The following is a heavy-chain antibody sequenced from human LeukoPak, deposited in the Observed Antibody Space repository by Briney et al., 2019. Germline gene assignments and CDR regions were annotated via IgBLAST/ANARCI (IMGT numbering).Heavy chain of an antibody. Sequence: GGSLRLSCAASGFTFRDYFLSWIRQAPGKGLEWVSSISDSGSNTNYADSVKGRFTTSRDNAKNSLLLEMNSLRSEDTAVYYCATGIPGGGYDLSYYYYGMDVWGQGTTVTVSS. J-gene: IGHJ6*02. CDR1: GFTFRDYF. CDR2: ISDSGSNT. CDR3: ATGIPGGGYDLSYYYYGMDV. D-gene: IGHD5-12*01. V-gene: IGHV3-11*05.